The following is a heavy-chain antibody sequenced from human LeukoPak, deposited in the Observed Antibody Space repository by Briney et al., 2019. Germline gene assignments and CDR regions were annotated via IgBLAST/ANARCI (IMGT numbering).Heavy chain of an antibody. CDR1: GASISSSNW. CDR2: IDQSGST. V-gene: IGHV4-4*02. CDR3: ARLDSLYCSDGICYEWFDP. D-gene: IGHD2-15*01. J-gene: IGHJ5*02. Sequence: NPSGTLSLTCAVSGASISSSNWWSWVRQSPGKGLEWIGEIDQSGSTNYNPSLKSRVIISVDKSENQFSLKLTSVTAADTAVYYCARLDSLYCSDGICYEWFDPWGQGTLVTVSS.